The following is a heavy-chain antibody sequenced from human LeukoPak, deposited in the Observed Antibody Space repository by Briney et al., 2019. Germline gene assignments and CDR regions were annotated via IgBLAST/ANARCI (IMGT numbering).Heavy chain of an antibody. D-gene: IGHD3-22*01. J-gene: IGHJ6*03. Sequence: PSETLSLTCTVSGGSISSYYWSWIRQPPGKGLEWIGYIYYSGSTNYNPSLKSRVTISVDTSKNQFSLKLSSVTAADTAVYYCASLLFHYDSSGYYPEPYMDVWGKGTTVTISS. CDR2: IYYSGST. V-gene: IGHV4-59*01. CDR1: GGSISSYY. CDR3: ASLLFHYDSSGYYPEPYMDV.